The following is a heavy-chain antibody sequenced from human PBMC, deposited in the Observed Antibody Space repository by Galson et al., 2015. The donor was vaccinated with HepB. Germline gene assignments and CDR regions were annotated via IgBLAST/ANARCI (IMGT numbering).Heavy chain of an antibody. CDR1: GFTFSSYA. D-gene: IGHD6-19*01. CDR2: ISYDGSNK. CDR3: ARGTSYSSGWYSRKLGY. J-gene: IGHJ4*02. Sequence: SLRLSCAASGFTFSSYAMHWVRQAPGKGLEWVAVISYDGSNKYYADSVKGRFTISRDNSKNTLYLQMNSLGAEDTAVYYCARGTSYSSGWYSRKLGYWGQGTLVTVSS. V-gene: IGHV3-30-3*01.